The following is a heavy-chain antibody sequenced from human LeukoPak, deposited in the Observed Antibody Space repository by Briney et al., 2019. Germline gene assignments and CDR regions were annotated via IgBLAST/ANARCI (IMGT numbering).Heavy chain of an antibody. CDR2: IRQDGSEK. V-gene: IGHV3-7*03. J-gene: IGHJ6*02. CDR1: GDSISSGSYY. Sequence: QASETLSLTCTVSGDSISSGSYYWGWIRKPPGKGLEWVANIRQDGSEKHYVDSVKGRFTISRDNAKNSVYLQMNSLRAEDAAVYYCGRAMDVWGQGTTVTVSS. CDR3: GRAMDV.